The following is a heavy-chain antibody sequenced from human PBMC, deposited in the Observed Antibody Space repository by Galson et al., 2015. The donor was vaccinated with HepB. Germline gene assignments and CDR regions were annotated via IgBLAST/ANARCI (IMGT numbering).Heavy chain of an antibody. CDR2: ISSSSSYI. J-gene: IGHJ4*02. CDR3: ARALRDYGDLLDY. CDR1: GFTFSSYS. Sequence: SLRLSCAASGFTFSSYSMNWVRRAPGKGLEWVSSISSSSSYIYYADSVKGRFTISRDNAKNSLYLQMNSLRAEDTAVYYCARALRDYGDLLDYWGQGTLVTVSS. D-gene: IGHD4-17*01. V-gene: IGHV3-21*01.